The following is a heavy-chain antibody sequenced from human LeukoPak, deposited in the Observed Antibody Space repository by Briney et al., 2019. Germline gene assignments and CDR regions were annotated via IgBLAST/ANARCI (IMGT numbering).Heavy chain of an antibody. V-gene: IGHV3-23*01. J-gene: IGHJ4*02. CDR1: GFSFSNYA. D-gene: IGHD6-19*01. Sequence: GGSLRLSCAASGFSFSNYAMSWVGQAPGKGLEWVSGVSASGASTYSEDSVKGRFIISRDNSKNTVFLQMNSLRAEDTAVYYCARQHTGWYVDYWGQGILVTVSS. CDR3: ARQHTGWYVDY. CDR2: VSASGAST.